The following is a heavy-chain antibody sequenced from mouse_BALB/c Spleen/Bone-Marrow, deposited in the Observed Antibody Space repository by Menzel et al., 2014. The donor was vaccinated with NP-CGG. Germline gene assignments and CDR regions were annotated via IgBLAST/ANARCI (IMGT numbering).Heavy chain of an antibody. CDR2: ISSGSSTI. CDR3: TRGGNWEDFDY. V-gene: IGHV5-17*02. J-gene: IGHJ2*01. D-gene: IGHD4-1*01. CDR1: GFTFSSFG. Sequence: EVKLMESGGGLVQPGGSRKLSCAASGFTFSSFGMHWVRQAPEEGLEWVAYISSGSSTIYYADSVKGRFTISRDNPKNTLFLQMTSLRSEDTAMYYCTRGGNWEDFDYWGQGTTLTVSS.